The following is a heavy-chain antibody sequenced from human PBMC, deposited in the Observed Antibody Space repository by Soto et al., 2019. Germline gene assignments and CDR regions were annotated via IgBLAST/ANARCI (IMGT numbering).Heavy chain of an antibody. V-gene: IGHV5-10-1*01. Sequence: GESLKISCKGSGYSFTSYWISWVRQMPGKGLEWMGRIDPSDSYTNYSPSFQGHVTISADKSISTAYLQWSSLKASDTAVYYCARVLGIAAVGNYYYGMDVWGQGTTVTVSS. CDR1: GYSFTSYW. CDR2: IDPSDSYT. J-gene: IGHJ6*02. D-gene: IGHD6-13*01. CDR3: ARVLGIAAVGNYYYGMDV.